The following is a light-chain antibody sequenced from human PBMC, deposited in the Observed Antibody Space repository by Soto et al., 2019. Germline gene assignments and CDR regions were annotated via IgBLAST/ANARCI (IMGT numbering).Light chain of an antibody. CDR3: QQRGT. CDR1: QIINSY. Sequence: DIQMTQSPSSLSASVGDRVTITCRASQIINSYLNWYQKKPGKVPKLLIYAASSLHSGVPTRFRGSESGTDFTLTISSLQPEDVATYYCQQRGTFGLGTKVEI. V-gene: IGKV1-39*01. J-gene: IGKJ1*01. CDR2: AAS.